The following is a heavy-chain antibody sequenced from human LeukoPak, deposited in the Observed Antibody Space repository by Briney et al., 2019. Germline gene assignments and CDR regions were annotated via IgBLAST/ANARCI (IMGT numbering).Heavy chain of an antibody. CDR3: ASGPSTEIAAAGWGYFDY. D-gene: IGHD6-13*01. CDR1: GYTFTSYY. V-gene: IGHV1-46*01. J-gene: IGHJ4*02. Sequence: ASVKVSCKASGYTFTSYYMHWVRQAPGQGLEWMGIINPSGGSTSYAQKFQGRVTMTRDTSTSTVYMELSSLRSEDTAVYYCASGPSTEIAAAGWGYFDYWGQGTLVTVSS. CDR2: INPSGGST.